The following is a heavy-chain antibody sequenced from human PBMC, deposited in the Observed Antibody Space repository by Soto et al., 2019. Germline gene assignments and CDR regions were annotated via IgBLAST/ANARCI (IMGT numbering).Heavy chain of an antibody. CDR2: IFPLTDIP. J-gene: IGHJ4*02. CDR1: GGTFRNYP. Sequence: QVQLVQYGTEVKKPGSSVKVSCKASGGTFRNYPINWVRQAPGQGLEWMGSIFPLTDIPDYAQNFQARLTINADKSTSTAYMELSSLTSDDTAMYFCARGPFVVLNYFESWGQGTLVTVSS. V-gene: IGHV1-69*02. CDR3: ARGPFVVLNYFES. D-gene: IGHD3-16*02.